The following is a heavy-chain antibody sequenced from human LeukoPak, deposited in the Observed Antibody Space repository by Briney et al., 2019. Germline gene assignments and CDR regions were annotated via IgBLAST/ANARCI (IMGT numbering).Heavy chain of an antibody. CDR3: ARVIGWSLFDC. V-gene: IGHV3-33*08. J-gene: IGHJ4*02. D-gene: IGHD2-15*01. CDR1: GFTFSSYG. CDR2: IWYDGSKE. Sequence: GGSLRLSCAASGFTFSSYGMHWVRQAPGKGLEWVAVIWYDGSKEYLADSVKGRFTISRDNSKNTVYLQMNSLKTEDTAVYYCARVIGWSLFDCWGQGTLVTVSS.